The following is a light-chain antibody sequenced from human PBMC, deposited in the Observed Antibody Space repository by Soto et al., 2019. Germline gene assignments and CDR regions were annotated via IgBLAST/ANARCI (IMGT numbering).Light chain of an antibody. J-gene: IGKJ2*01. CDR1: QGIGID. CDR2: AAS. V-gene: IGKV1-17*01. CDR3: QQYSNWPYT. Sequence: DIQMNQSPSSLSASVGGSVTITCRPSQGIGIDLAWYQQKPGKAPKRLIYAASSLQGGAPSRFSGSGSGTEFTLTTSRLQSEDFAIFYCQQYSNWPYTFGQGTKLEIK.